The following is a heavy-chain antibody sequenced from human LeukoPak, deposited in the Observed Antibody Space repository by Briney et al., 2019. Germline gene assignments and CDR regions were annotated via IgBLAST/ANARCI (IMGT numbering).Heavy chain of an antibody. CDR1: GGSISSGSYY. D-gene: IGHD3-10*01. CDR2: IYTSGST. V-gene: IGHV4-61*02. J-gene: IGHJ4*02. CDR3: AGSYYYGSGSYYIDY. Sequence: SQTLSLTCTVSGGSISSGSYYWSWIRQPAGKGLEWIGRIYTSGSTNYNPSLKSRVTISVDTSKNQFSLKLSSVTAADTAVYYCAGSYYYGSGSYYIDYWGQGTLVTVSS.